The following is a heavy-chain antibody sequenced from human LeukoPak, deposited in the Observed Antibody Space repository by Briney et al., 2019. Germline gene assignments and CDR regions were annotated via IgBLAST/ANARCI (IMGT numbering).Heavy chain of an antibody. CDR2: IRQDGNEI. V-gene: IGHV3-7*01. CDR3: ARDRCNGGTCYLSVLDY. Sequence: SGGSLRLSCAASGFSFRNSWMSWVRQAPGKGLEWVANIRQDGNEIYYMDSVKGRFTISRDNAKKSLYLQMNLLRAEDTAVYYCARDRCNGGTCYLSVLDYWGQGTLVTVSS. CDR1: GFSFRNSW. J-gene: IGHJ4*02. D-gene: IGHD2-15*01.